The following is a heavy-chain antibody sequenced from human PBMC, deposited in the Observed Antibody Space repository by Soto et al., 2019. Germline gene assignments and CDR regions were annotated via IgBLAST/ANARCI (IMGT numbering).Heavy chain of an antibody. CDR2: IKQDGSEK. J-gene: IGHJ5*02. CDR3: ARGPGVSWFDP. D-gene: IGHD3-10*01. CDR1: GFTFSSYW. Sequence: EVQLVESGGGLVQPGGSLRLSCAASGFTFSSYWMSWVRQAPGKGLEWAANIKQDGSEKYYVDSVKGRFTISRDNAKNSLYLQMNSLRAEDTAVYYCARGPGVSWFDPWGQGTLVTVSS. V-gene: IGHV3-7*01.